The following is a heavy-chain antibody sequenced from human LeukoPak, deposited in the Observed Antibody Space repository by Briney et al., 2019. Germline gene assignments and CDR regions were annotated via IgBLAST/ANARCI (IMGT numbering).Heavy chain of an antibody. V-gene: IGHV4-59*08. J-gene: IGHJ5*02. CDR1: GGSISGYY. Sequence: SETLSLTCTVSGGSISGYYWSWIRQPPGKGLEWIGYIYYSGSTNYNPSLKSRVTISVDTSKNQFSLKLNSVTAADTAVYYCARHYGPWGQGTLVTVSS. CDR3: ARHYGP. CDR2: IYYSGST. D-gene: IGHD3-10*01.